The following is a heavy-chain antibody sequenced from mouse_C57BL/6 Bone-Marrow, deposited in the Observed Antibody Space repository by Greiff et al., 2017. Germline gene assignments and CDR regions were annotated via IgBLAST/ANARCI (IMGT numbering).Heavy chain of an antibody. CDR3: ARGVVTNYYAMDY. J-gene: IGHJ4*01. D-gene: IGHD1-1*01. V-gene: IGHV1-69*01. Sequence: QVQLQQPGAELVMPGASVKLSCKASGYTFTSYWMHWVKQRPGQGLEWIGEIDPSDSYTNYNQKFKGKSTLTVDNSSSTAYMQLSSLTSENSAVYYCARGVVTNYYAMDYWGQGTSVTVSS. CDR1: GYTFTSYW. CDR2: IDPSDSYT.